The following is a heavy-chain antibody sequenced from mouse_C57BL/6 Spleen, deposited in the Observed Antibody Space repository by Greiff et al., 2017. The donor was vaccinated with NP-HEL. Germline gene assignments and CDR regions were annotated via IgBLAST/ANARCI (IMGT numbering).Heavy chain of an antibody. J-gene: IGHJ2*01. CDR1: GFNIKDYY. Sequence: EVQLQQSGAELVKPGASVKLSCTASGFNIKDYYMHWVKQRTEQGLEWIGRMDPEDGETKSAPKFQGKATTTADTSSNTAYLQLSSLTSEDTAVYYGARWRIYGSSYGFDYWGQGATLTVSS. CDR2: MDPEDGET. V-gene: IGHV14-2*01. D-gene: IGHD1-1*01. CDR3: ARWRIYGSSYGFDY.